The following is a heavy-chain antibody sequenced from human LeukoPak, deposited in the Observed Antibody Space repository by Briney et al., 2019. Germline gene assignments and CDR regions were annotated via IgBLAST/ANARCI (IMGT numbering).Heavy chain of an antibody. Sequence: PGGSLRLSCADSGFTFSSYAMSWGRQAPGRGLGWVSAISGSGGSTYYADSVRGRFTTSRDNSNNTLYLQMIRLRAEDTAVYYWAKGKYYDSSGYYYEGAFDIWGQGTMVTVSS. J-gene: IGHJ3*02. D-gene: IGHD3-22*01. CDR3: AKGKYYDSSGYYYEGAFDI. V-gene: IGHV3-23*01. CDR1: GFTFSSYA. CDR2: ISGSGGST.